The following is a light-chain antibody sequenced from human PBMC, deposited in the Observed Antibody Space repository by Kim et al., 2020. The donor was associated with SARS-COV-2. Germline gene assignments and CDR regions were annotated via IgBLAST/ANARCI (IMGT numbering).Light chain of an antibody. V-gene: IGKV3-20*01. J-gene: IGKJ1*01. CDR3: QQYGSPPWT. Sequence: EIVLTQSPGTLSLSPGERATLSCRASQNIRSNSLAWHQQKPGQAPSLLIYGASSRATGIADRFSGSGSGTDFTLTISRLEPEDFAVYYCQQYGSPPWTFGQGTKVDIK. CDR2: GAS. CDR1: QNIRSNS.